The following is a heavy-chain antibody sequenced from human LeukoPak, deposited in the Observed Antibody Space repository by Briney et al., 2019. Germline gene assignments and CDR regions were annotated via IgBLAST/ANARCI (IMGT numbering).Heavy chain of an antibody. CDR1: GASISTYY. CDR2: IFYSGSTN. CDR3: ARHSTIEPHPDY. Sequence: SETLSLTCTVSGASISTYYWSWIRQPPVKGLEWIGCIFYSGSTNSGNTNYNPSLKSRVTISVDTSKNQFSLKLSSVTAADTAVYYCARHSTIEPHPDYWGQGTLVTVSA. D-gene: IGHD1-14*01. J-gene: IGHJ4*02. V-gene: IGHV4-59*08.